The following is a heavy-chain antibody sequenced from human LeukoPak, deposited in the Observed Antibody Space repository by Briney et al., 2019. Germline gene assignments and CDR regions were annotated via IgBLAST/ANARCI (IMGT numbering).Heavy chain of an antibody. CDR2: INPNSGAT. CDR3: ARDGFFRDGSSGYWYFDF. J-gene: IGHJ2*01. Sequence: ASVKVSCKASGYTFTGYYMHWVRQAPGQGLEWMGWINPNSGATSFAQKFQGRVTMTRDTSITTAYLELGGLTSDDTAEYYCARDGFFRDGSSGYWYFDFWGRGTLVTVSS. CDR1: GYTFTGYY. D-gene: IGHD5-24*01. V-gene: IGHV1-2*02.